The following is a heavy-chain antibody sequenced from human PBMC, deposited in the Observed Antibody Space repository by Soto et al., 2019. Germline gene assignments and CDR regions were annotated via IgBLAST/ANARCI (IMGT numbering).Heavy chain of an antibody. D-gene: IGHD3-3*01. CDR2: IYWDDDK. Sequence: QITLKESGPTVVKPTETLTLTCTFSGFSLTTSGVGVGWVRQSPGKAPEWLALIYWDDDKRYSTSLNSRLIITKDTSKNQVVLTMANVDPADTATYYYARRVLRTVFGLVTTTAIYFDFWGPGTPVVVSS. V-gene: IGHV2-5*02. CDR3: ARRVLRTVFGLVTTTAIYFDF. J-gene: IGHJ4*02. CDR1: GFSLTTSGVG.